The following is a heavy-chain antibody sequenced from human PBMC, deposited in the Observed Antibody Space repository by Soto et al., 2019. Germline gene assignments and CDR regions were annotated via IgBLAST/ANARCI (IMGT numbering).Heavy chain of an antibody. CDR1: GFTFSSYG. J-gene: IGHJ5*02. CDR2: ISGSGTST. V-gene: IGHV3-23*01. D-gene: IGHD3-10*01. Sequence: PGGSLRLSCAASGFTFSSYGMSWVRQAPGKGLEWVSTISGSGTSTYYADSVKGRFTISRDNSKNTLYLQMNSLRADDTAVYYCARGSGNFYYHWGQGTLVTVSS. CDR3: ARGSGNFYYH.